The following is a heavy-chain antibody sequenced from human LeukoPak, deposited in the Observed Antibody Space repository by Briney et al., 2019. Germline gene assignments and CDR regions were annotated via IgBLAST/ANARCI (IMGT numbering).Heavy chain of an antibody. V-gene: IGHV3-49*04. CDR1: GFTFGDYA. J-gene: IGHJ3*02. CDR2: IRSKAYGGTT. D-gene: IGHD3-3*01. Sequence: GGSLRLSCTPSGFTFGDYAMSWVRQAPGKGLEWVGFIRSKAYGGTTEYAASVKGRFTISRDDSKSIAYLQMNSLKTEDTAVYYCTRGHDFWSGSPPAFDIWGQGTMVTVSS. CDR3: TRGHDFWSGSPPAFDI.